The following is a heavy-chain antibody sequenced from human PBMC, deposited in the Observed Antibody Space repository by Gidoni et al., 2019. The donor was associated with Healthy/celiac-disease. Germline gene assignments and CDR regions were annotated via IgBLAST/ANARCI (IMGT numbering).Heavy chain of an antibody. CDR3: ARVGVGYFDWG. CDR1: GGSISSGSYY. J-gene: IGHJ4*02. Sequence: QVQLQESGPGLVKPSQTLSLTCTVSGGSISSGSYYWSWIRQPAGKGLEWIGRIYTSGSTNYNPSLKSRVTISVDTSKNQFSLKLSSVTAADTAVYYCARVGVGYFDWGWGQGTLVTVSS. D-gene: IGHD3-9*01. V-gene: IGHV4-61*02. CDR2: IYTSGST.